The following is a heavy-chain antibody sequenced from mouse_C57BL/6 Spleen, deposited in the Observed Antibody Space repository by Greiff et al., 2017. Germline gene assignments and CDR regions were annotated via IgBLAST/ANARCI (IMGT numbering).Heavy chain of an antibody. CDR3: ASRNDFYY. V-gene: IGHV5-6*01. CDR1: GFTFSSYG. CDR2: ISSGGSYT. Sequence: EVQRVESGGDLVKPGGSLKLSCAASGFTFSSYGMSWVRQTPDKRLEWVATISSGGSYTYYPDSVKGRVTISRDNAKNTLYLQMSSLKSEDTAMYYCASRNDFYYWGQGTTLTVSS. J-gene: IGHJ2*01.